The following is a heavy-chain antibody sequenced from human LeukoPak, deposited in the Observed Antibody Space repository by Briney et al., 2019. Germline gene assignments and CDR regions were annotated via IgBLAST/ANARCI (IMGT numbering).Heavy chain of an antibody. J-gene: IGHJ4*02. CDR1: GGSISSGSYY. CDR3: ARGVSHFDY. CDR2: IYYSGNT. Sequence: SETLSLTCTVSGGSISSGSYYWGWIRQPPGKGLEWIGSIYYSGNTYYNPSLKSRGTLSIDTSKNQFSLKLNSVTAADTAVYYCARGVSHFDYWGQGALVTVSS. V-gene: IGHV4-39*07.